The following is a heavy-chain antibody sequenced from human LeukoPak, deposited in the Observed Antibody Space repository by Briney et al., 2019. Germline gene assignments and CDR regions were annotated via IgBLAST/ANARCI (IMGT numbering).Heavy chain of an antibody. Sequence: PSETLSLTCTVSGRSFSSGSDYWSWIRQPAGKGLEWIGRIYTSGSTNYNPSLKSRVTISVDTSKNQFSLKLSSVTAADTAVYYCARDRYYYDSSGYHLPYYFDYWGQGTLVTVSS. CDR1: GRSFSSGSDY. CDR2: IYTSGST. CDR3: ARDRYYYDSSGYHLPYYFDY. V-gene: IGHV4-61*02. D-gene: IGHD3-22*01. J-gene: IGHJ4*02.